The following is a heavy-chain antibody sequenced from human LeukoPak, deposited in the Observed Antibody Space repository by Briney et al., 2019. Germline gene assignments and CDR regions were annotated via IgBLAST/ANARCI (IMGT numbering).Heavy chain of an antibody. V-gene: IGHV3-23*01. Sequence: GGSLRLPCAAWGFPFSSHAVSWVRHAPGRGREWVLAISDSTYYAVSVKGRGTMSSDNSKNPLYLQTTSVQAEDTGVYYCLIDAAEAGTSGYFQHWGQGTLVTVSS. D-gene: IGHD6-13*01. J-gene: IGHJ1*01. CDR3: LIDAAEAGTSGYFQH. CDR2: ISDST. CDR1: GFPFSSHA.